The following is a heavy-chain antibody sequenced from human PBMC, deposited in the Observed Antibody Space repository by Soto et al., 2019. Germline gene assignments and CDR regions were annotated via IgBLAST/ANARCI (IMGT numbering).Heavy chain of an antibody. D-gene: IGHD6-13*01. Sequence: SQTLSLTCAISGDSVSSNSAAWNWIRQSPSRGLEWLGRTYYRSKWYNDYAVSVKSRITINPDTSKNQFSLQLNSVTPEDTAVYCCARARRRSSWFYYYGMDVWGQGTTVTVSS. J-gene: IGHJ6*02. CDR3: ARARRRSSWFYYYGMDV. V-gene: IGHV6-1*01. CDR1: GDSVSSNSAA. CDR2: TYYRSKWYN.